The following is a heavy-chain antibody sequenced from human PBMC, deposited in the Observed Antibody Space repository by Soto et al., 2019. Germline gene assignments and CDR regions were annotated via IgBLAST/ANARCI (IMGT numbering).Heavy chain of an antibody. CDR1: GYSFTSYW. CDR2: IYPGDSDT. CDR3: ARSDTAMVTGYYYGMDV. D-gene: IGHD5-18*01. J-gene: IGHJ6*02. Sequence: GESLKISCKGSGYSFTSYWIGWVRQMPGKGLEWMGIIYPGDSDTRYSPSFQGQVTISADKSISTAYLQWSSLKASDTAMYYFARSDTAMVTGYYYGMDVWGQGTTVTAP. V-gene: IGHV5-51*01.